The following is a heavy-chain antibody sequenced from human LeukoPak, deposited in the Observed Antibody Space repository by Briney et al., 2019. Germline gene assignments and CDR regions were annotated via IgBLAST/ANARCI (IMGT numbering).Heavy chain of an antibody. J-gene: IGHJ3*02. CDR3: ARDGDYDAFDI. V-gene: IGHV4-30-2*01. CDR1: GGSISSGGYS. Sequence: SQTLSLTCAVSGGSISSGGYSWSRIRQPPGKGLEWIGYIYHSGSTYYNPPLKSRVTISVDRSKNQFSLKLSSVTAADTAVYYCARDGDYDAFDIWGQGTMVTVSS. D-gene: IGHD4-17*01. CDR2: IYHSGST.